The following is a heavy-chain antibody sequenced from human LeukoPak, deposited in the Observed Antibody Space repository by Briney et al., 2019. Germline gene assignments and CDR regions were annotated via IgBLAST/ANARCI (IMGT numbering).Heavy chain of an antibody. CDR3: VEGDSREY. CDR1: GFTFNAYT. D-gene: IGHD3-22*01. V-gene: IGHV3-21*01. J-gene: IGHJ4*02. CDR2: IGRTSTDK. Sequence: PGGSLRLSCAASGFTFNAYTMNWVRQAPGKGLEWVSSIGRTSTDKYYADSVRGRFTISRDNAENSLYVQMTSLRAEDTAVYYCVEGDSREYWGQGTLVTVSS.